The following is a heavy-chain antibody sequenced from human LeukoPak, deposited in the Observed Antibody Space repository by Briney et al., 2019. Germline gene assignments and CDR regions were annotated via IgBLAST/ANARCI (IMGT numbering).Heavy chain of an antibody. CDR2: IYYSGST. J-gene: IGHJ4*02. CDR3: ARDSADIAAAGIGY. Sequence: SETLSLTCAVSGGSISSGGYSWSWIRQHPGKGLEWIGYIYYSGSTYYNPSLKSRVTISVDTSKNQFSLKLSSVTAADTAVYYCARDSADIAAAGIGYWGQGTLVTVSS. V-gene: IGHV4-31*11. CDR1: GGSISSGGYS. D-gene: IGHD6-13*01.